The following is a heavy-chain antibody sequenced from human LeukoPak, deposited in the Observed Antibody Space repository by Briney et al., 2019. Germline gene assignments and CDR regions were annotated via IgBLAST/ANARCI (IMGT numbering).Heavy chain of an antibody. J-gene: IGHJ3*02. V-gene: IGHV4-34*01. CDR1: GGSFSGYY. Sequence: SETLSLTCAVYGGSFSGYYWSWIRQPPGKGLEWIGEINHSGSTNYNPSLKSRFTISVDTSKNQFSLKLSSVTAADTAVYYCARGIKQWLVRNAFDIWGQGTMVTVSS. CDR3: ARGIKQWLVRNAFDI. CDR2: INHSGST. D-gene: IGHD6-19*01.